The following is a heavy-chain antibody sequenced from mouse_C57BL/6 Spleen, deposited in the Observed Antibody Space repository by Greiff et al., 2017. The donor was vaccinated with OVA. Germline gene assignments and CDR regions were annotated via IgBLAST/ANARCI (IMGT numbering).Heavy chain of an antibody. CDR2: IYPGSGST. D-gene: IGHD3-2*02. Sequence: QVQLQQPGAELVKPGASVKMSCKASGYTFTSYWITWVKQRPGQGLEWIGDIYPGSGSTNYHEKFKSKSTLTVDTSTSTVYMQLSSLRSEDSAVKYRAREGGAQASDYWGQGTTLTVSS. J-gene: IGHJ2*01. V-gene: IGHV1-55*01. CDR1: GYTFTSYW. CDR3: AREGGAQASDY.